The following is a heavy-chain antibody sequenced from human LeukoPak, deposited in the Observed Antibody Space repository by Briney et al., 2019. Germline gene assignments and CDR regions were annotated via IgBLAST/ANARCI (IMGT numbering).Heavy chain of an antibody. CDR2: MNSNSGNT. CDR3: ARVATYYDYFWGSYRYSDY. CDR1: GYTFTSYD. V-gene: IGHV1-8*01. D-gene: IGHD3-16*02. J-gene: IGHJ4*02. Sequence: ASVKVSCKASGYTFTSYDINWVRQATGQGLEWMGWMNSNSGNTGYAQKFQGRVTMTRNTSKSTAYMELSSLRSEDTAVYYCARVATYYDYFWGSYRYSDYWGQGTLVTVSS.